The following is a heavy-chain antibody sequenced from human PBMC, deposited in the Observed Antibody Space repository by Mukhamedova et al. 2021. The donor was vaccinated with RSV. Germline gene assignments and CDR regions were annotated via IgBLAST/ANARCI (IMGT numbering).Heavy chain of an antibody. Sequence: RQAPGQGLEWMGWISAYNGNTNYAQKLQGRVTMTTDTSTSTAYMELRSLRSDDTAGYYCARDRATMIIDYWGQGTLVTVSS. CDR2: ISAYNGNT. CDR3: ARDRATMIIDY. D-gene: IGHD3-22*01. J-gene: IGHJ4*02. V-gene: IGHV1-18*01.